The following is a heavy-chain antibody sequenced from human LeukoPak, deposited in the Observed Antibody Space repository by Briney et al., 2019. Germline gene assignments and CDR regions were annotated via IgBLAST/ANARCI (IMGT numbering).Heavy chain of an antibody. CDR2: INAGNGNA. V-gene: IGHV1-3*01. CDR1: GYTFTSYA. CDR3: ARSAVEAFFDI. J-gene: IGHJ3*02. D-gene: IGHD2-15*01. Sequence: ASVKVSCKASGYTFTSYAMHWVRQAPGQRLEWMGWINAGNGNAKYSQKFQGRVTITRDTSASTAYMELSSLRSEDTAVYYCARSAVEAFFDIWGQGTMVTVSS.